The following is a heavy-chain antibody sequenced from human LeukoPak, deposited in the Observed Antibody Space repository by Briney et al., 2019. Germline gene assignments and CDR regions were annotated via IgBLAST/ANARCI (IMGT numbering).Heavy chain of an antibody. V-gene: IGHV4-31*01. CDR1: GFTISSCGFY. CDR3: ARRKVVAARSEPFDH. CDR2: FYCSGST. Sequence: PAETLSLTCTVSGFTISSCGFYWGRLAPHPGKGLEWVVYFYCSGSTYSDPSLKSLIIITVDTSKHQSSLKLSSVPAADTAGDYCARRKVVAARSEPFDHGPQRPLVSVSS. J-gene: IGHJ4*02. D-gene: IGHD2-15*01.